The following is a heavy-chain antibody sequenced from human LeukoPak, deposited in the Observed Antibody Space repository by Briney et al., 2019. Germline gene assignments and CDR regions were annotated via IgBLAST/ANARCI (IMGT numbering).Heavy chain of an antibody. D-gene: IGHD6-6*01. J-gene: IGHJ6*02. Sequence: SVKVSCKASGGTFSGYAISWVRQAPGLGLEWMGRIIPILGIANYAQKFQGRVTITADKSTSTAYMELSSLRSEDTAVYYCAGTRQYSSSSRYYYYYYGMDVWGQGTTVTVSS. CDR3: AGTRQYSSSSRYYYYYYGMDV. CDR2: IIPILGIA. CDR1: GGTFSGYA. V-gene: IGHV1-69*04.